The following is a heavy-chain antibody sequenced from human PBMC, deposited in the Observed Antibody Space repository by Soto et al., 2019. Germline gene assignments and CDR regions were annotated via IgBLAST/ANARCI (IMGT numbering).Heavy chain of an antibody. J-gene: IGHJ4*02. D-gene: IGHD3-16*02. V-gene: IGHV1-69*13. CDR1: GGTFSSYA. CDR3: ARPERDVWGSYPY. Sequence: SVKVSCKASGGTFSSYAISWVRQAPGQGLEWMGGIIPIFGTANYAQKFQGRVTITADESTSTAYMELSSLRSADTAVYYCARPERDVWGSYPYWGQGTLVTSPQ. CDR2: IIPIFGTA.